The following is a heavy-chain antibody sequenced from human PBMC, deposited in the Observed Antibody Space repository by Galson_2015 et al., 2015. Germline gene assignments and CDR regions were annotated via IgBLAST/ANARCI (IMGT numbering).Heavy chain of an antibody. Sequence: SVKVSCKASGYTFHDYGFSWVRQAPGQGLEWMGWVSPYNGHTNYAQKLQGRLTLTTDTSTTTAYMELRSLRSDDTAVYYCARGVSGFREVYFDYWGQGTLVTVSS. CDR1: GYTFHDYG. J-gene: IGHJ4*02. CDR3: ARGVSGFREVYFDY. D-gene: IGHD3-10*01. CDR2: VSPYNGHT. V-gene: IGHV1-18*01.